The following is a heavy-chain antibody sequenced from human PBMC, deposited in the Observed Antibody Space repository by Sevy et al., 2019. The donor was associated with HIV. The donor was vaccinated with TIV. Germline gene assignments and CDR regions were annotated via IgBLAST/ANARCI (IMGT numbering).Heavy chain of an antibody. V-gene: IGHV3-74*01. J-gene: IGHJ4*02. Sequence: GGSLRLSCAVSGFTFSSYWMHWVRQVPGKGLVWLSRINSEGSSTSYVASVRGRFTISRDNAKNTLYLQMNSLRAEDTAFYFCARETLEEYVWGTYRLPFDHWGQGTLVTVSS. D-gene: IGHD3-16*02. CDR2: INSEGSST. CDR1: GFTFSSYW. CDR3: ARETLEEYVWGTYRLPFDH.